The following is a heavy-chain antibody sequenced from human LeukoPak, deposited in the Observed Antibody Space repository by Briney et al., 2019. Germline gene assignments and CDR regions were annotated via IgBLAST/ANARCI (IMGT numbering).Heavy chain of an antibody. CDR3: ARGWFGELFSFDP. CDR2: MNPNSGNT. J-gene: IGHJ5*02. V-gene: IGHV1-8*03. CDR1: GYTFTSYD. D-gene: IGHD3-10*01. Sequence: ASVKVSCKASGYTFTSYDINWVRQATGQGLEWMGWMNPNSGNTGYAQMFQGRVTITRNTSISTAYMELSSLRSEDTAVYYCARGWFGELFSFDPWGQGTLVTVSS.